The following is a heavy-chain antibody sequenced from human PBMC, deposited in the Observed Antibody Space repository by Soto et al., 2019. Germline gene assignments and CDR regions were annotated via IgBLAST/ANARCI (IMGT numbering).Heavy chain of an antibody. CDR3: ARGNHRWLQLWYFDL. Sequence: QVQLVQSGAEVKKPGSSVTVSCKASGGTFSSYTISWVRQAPGQGLEWMGGINPIFGTANYAQEFQGRVTITADESTSTAYMELSSLRSEETAVYYCARGNHRWLQLWYFDLWGRGTLVTVSS. J-gene: IGHJ2*01. CDR2: INPIFGTA. D-gene: IGHD5-12*01. CDR1: GGTFSSYT. V-gene: IGHV1-69*12.